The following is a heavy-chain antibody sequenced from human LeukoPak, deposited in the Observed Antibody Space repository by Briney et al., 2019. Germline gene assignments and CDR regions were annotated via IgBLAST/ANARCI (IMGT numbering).Heavy chain of an antibody. D-gene: IGHD2-2*01. CDR1: GGTFSSYA. CDR3: AREDIVVVPAATNYYYYYGMDV. V-gene: IGHV1-69*13. CDR2: IIPILGTA. J-gene: IGHJ6*02. Sequence: AVKDSCKASGGTFSSYAISWVRQAPGQGLEWMGGIIPILGTANYAQKFQGRVTITADESTGTAYMELRSLRSEDTAVYYCAREDIVVVPAATNYYYYYGMDVWGQGTTVTVSS.